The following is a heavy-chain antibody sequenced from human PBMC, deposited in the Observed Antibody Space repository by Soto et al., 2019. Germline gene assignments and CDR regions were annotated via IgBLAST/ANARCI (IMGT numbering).Heavy chain of an antibody. V-gene: IGHV3-15*05. CDR2: IKNKIDDGTT. J-gene: IGHJ4*02. CDR1: GMTFKNAW. CDR3: TTRKFAFVSGYPSYFHS. Sequence: GGSLRLFCTASGMTFKNAWMNWVRQAPGKGPEWVGRIKNKIDDGTTDYAAPVKGRFNISRDDSKNTLYLQMNSLKTEDTGVYYCTTRKFAFVSGYPSYFHSWLRGTLATVSS. D-gene: IGHD3-3*01.